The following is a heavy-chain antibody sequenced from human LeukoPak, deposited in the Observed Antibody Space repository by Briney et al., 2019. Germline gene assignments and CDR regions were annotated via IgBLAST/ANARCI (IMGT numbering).Heavy chain of an antibody. Sequence: GGSLRLSCATSGFTFSGYSMNWVRQAPGKGLEWVAVIWYDGSNKYYADSVKGRFTISRDNSKNTLYLQMNSLRAEDTAVYYCARDFSSSWLQDYWGQGTLVTVSS. CDR2: IWYDGSNK. D-gene: IGHD6-13*01. V-gene: IGHV3-33*08. CDR1: GFTFSGYS. CDR3: ARDFSSSWLQDY. J-gene: IGHJ4*02.